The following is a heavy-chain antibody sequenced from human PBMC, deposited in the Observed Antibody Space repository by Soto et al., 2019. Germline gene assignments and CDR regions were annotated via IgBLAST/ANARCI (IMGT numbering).Heavy chain of an antibody. V-gene: IGHV1-69*01. J-gene: IGHJ6*02. D-gene: IGHD1-26*01. CDR2: IIPIFCTA. CDR3: ARDPNLVGATSYDGMDV. Sequence: QVQLVQSGAEVKKPGSSVKVSCKASGGTFSSYAISWVRQAPGQGLEWMGGIIPIFCTANYAQKFQGRVTITADESTSTAYMELSSLRSEDTAVYYCARDPNLVGATSYDGMDVWGQGTTVTVSS. CDR1: GGTFSSYA.